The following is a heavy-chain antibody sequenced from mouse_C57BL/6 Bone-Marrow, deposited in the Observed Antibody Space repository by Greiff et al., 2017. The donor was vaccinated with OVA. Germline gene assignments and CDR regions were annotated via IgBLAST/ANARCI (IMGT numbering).Heavy chain of an antibody. CDR2: ISYDGSN. D-gene: IGHD4-1*01. Sequence: EVKVEESGPGLVKPSQSLSLTCSVTGYSITSGYYWNWIRQFPGNKLEWMGYISYDGSNNYNPSLKNRISITRDTSKNQFFLKLNSVTTEDTATYYCARERGTGDYFDYWGQGTTLTVSS. V-gene: IGHV3-6*01. CDR1: GYSITSGYY. J-gene: IGHJ2*01. CDR3: ARERGTGDYFDY.